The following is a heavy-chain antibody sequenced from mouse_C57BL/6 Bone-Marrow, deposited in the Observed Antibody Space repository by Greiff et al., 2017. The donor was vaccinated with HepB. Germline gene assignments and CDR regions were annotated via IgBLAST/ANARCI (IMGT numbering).Heavy chain of an antibody. V-gene: IGHV1-59*01. CDR3: ARGRQLRPYYFDY. Sequence: VQLQQSGAELVRPGTSVKLSCKASGYTFTSYWMHWVKQRPGQGLEWIGVIDPSDSYTNYNQKFKGKATLTVDTSSSTAYMQLSSLTSEDSAVYYCARGRQLRPYYFDYWGQGTTLTVSS. CDR1: GYTFTSYW. J-gene: IGHJ2*01. D-gene: IGHD3-2*02. CDR2: IDPSDSYT.